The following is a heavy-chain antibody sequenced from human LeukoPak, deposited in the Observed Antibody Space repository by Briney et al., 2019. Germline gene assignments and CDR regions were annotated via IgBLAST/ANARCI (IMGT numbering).Heavy chain of an antibody. CDR1: GGSINSGGYY. V-gene: IGHV4-31*03. J-gene: IGHJ4*02. Sequence: SETLSHTCTVSGGSINSGGYYWSWIRQHPGKGLEWIGYISHSGSTSYNPSLKSRVTISVDTSNNEFSLRLTSVTAADTAVYYCARGGYYYDTCGPFDYWGQGTLVTVSS. D-gene: IGHD3-22*01. CDR2: ISHSGST. CDR3: ARGGYYYDTCGPFDY.